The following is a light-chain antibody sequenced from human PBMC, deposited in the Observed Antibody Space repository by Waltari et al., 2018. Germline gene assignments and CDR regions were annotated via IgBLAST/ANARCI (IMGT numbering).Light chain of an antibody. J-gene: IGKJ4*01. CDR2: GAS. Sequence: EIVMTQSPATLSMSPGERVILSCRASQSVGSNLAWYQQKPGQAPRLLIYGASTRATGIPARFSGSGSGTEFTLTISGLQSEDFAVYHCQQYNNWPLTFGGGTKVEIK. CDR3: QQYNNWPLT. CDR1: QSVGSN. V-gene: IGKV3-15*01.